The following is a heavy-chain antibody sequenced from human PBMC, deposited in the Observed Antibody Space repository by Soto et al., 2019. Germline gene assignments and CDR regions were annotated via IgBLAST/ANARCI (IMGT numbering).Heavy chain of an antibody. CDR3: ARAEWLGY. J-gene: IGHJ4*02. CDR1: GYTFTGDY. V-gene: IGHV1-2*02. Sequence: QVQLVQSGAEVKKPGASVKVSCKASGYTFTGDYMHWVRQAPGQGPEWMGWINPNNGDTNFAQKFQGRVTMTRDTSISTAYMTLSRLTSDDTAVYYCARAEWLGYWGQGTLVTVSS. D-gene: IGHD6-19*01. CDR2: INPNNGDT.